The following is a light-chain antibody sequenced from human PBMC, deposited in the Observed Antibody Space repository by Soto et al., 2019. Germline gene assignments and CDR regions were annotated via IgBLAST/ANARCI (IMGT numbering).Light chain of an antibody. CDR1: QSVRDRY. V-gene: IGKV3-20*01. J-gene: IGKJ1*01. Sequence: EIVLTQSPGTLSLSPGERATLSCRASQSVRDRYLAWYQQKPGQAPSLLIYDTSTRATGVPDRFSGSGSGTDFALTISRVEPEDFAIYFCQQYGSSTGTFGQGTKV. CDR3: QQYGSSTGT. CDR2: DTS.